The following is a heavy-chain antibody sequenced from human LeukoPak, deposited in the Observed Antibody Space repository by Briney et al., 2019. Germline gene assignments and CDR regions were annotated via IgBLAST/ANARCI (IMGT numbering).Heavy chain of an antibody. Sequence: GGSLRLSCAASGFTFSSYGMTWVRQAPGKGLEWVSYISSSSSTIYYADSVKGRFTISRDNAKNSLYLQLNSLRAEDTAVYYCSRDPRHNDYWGQGTLVTVSS. CDR3: SRDPRHNDY. V-gene: IGHV3-48*01. CDR1: GFTFSSYG. CDR2: ISSSSSTI. J-gene: IGHJ4*02.